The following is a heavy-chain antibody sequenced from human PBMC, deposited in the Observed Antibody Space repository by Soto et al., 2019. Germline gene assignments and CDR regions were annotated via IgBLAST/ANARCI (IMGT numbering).Heavy chain of an antibody. V-gene: IGHV3-21*01. Sequence: GGSLRLSCAASGFTFSSYSMNWVRQAPGKGLEWVSSISSSSSYIYYADSVKGRFTISRDNAKNSLYLQMNSLRAEDTAVYYCARGRGVVVAATGDYYYYYYGMDVLGQGTTVTVS. J-gene: IGHJ6*02. CDR2: ISSSSSYI. CDR1: GFTFSSYS. CDR3: ARGRGVVVAATGDYYYYYYGMDV. D-gene: IGHD2-15*01.